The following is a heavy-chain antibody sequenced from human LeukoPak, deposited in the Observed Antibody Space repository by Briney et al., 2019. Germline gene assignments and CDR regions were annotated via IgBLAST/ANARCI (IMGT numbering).Heavy chain of an antibody. J-gene: IGHJ4*02. Sequence: GGSLRLSCAASGFTFSSYAMSWVRQAPGKGLEWVSAISGSGGSTYYADSVKGRFTISRDNSKNALYLQMNSLRAEDTAVYYCARWGGGYSYGRGGFDYWGQGTLVTVSS. V-gene: IGHV3-23*01. CDR1: GFTFSSYA. CDR3: ARWGGGYSYGRGGFDY. D-gene: IGHD5-18*01. CDR2: ISGSGGST.